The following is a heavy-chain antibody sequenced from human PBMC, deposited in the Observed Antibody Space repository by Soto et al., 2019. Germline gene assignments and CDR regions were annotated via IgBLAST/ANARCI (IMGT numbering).Heavy chain of an antibody. CDR2: INPGGGST. V-gene: IGHV1-46*01. CDR1: GYTCTSYY. D-gene: IGHD1-1*01. CDR3: ARVFKGYTEATPAQLDY. J-gene: IGHJ4*02. Sequence: VASMKVSCKESGYTCTSYYMHWALEDYGQGLEWMGIINPGGGSTSYAQKFQGRVTMTRDTSTSTVYMELSSLRSEDTAVYYCARVFKGYTEATPAQLDYWGQGTLVTVSS.